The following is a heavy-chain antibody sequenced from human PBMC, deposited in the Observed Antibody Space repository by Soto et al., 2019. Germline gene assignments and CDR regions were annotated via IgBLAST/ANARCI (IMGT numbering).Heavy chain of an antibody. D-gene: IGHD5-12*01. J-gene: IGHJ4*02. V-gene: IGHV4-39*01. CDR3: ARPLEGGYDFFGY. Sequence: QLLESGPGLVKPSETLSLTCTVSGGSITSSSYYWGWIRQPPGKGLEWIASIHYSGSTYYNPSLKSRVTMSVDTSKNQFSLKLSPVTAADTAVYYCARPLEGGYDFFGYWGQGTLVTVSS. CDR1: GGSITSSSYY. CDR2: IHYSGST.